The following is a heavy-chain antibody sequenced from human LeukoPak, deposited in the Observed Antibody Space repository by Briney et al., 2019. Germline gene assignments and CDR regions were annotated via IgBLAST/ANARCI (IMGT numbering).Heavy chain of an antibody. CDR2: ISSSTSYI. V-gene: IGHV3-21*01. CDR3: ARAGGSTVSHSDY. J-gene: IGHJ4*02. CDR1: GFTFSSYS. D-gene: IGHD4-17*01. Sequence: GGSLRLSCAASGFTFSSYSMNWIRQAPGRGLEWVSSISSSTSYIYYADSVKGRFTISKDNAKNSLYLQMNSLRAEDTAVYYCARAGGSTVSHSDYWGQGTLVTVSS.